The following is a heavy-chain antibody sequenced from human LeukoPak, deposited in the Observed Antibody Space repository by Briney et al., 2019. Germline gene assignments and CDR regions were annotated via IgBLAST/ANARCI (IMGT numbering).Heavy chain of an antibody. CDR3: APDLRGSASSLDD. J-gene: IGHJ4*02. CDR1: GFTFSNYA. D-gene: IGHD6-25*01. Sequence: GGSLRLSCAASGFTFSNYAMSWVRQAPGKGLEWVSPISGSGASTYYPDSVKGRFTISRDNSKNTLSLQMNSLRAEDTAVYYCAPDLRGSASSLDDWGQGTLVTVSS. CDR2: ISGSGAST. V-gene: IGHV3-23*01.